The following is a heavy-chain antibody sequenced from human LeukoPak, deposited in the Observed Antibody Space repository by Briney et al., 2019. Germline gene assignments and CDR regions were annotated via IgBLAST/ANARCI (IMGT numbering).Heavy chain of an antibody. CDR3: ARGSGTYYYDSGGYLNWFDP. D-gene: IGHD3-22*01. J-gene: IGHJ5*02. Sequence: SETLSLTCTVSGGSISSSSYYWGWIRQPPGKGLEWIGTVYYAGSTYYNPSLKSRVTISEDTSRNQFSLKLNSVTAADTAVYYCARGSGTYYYDSGGYLNWFDPWGQGILVTVSS. CDR1: GGSISSSSYY. V-gene: IGHV4-39*01. CDR2: VYYAGST.